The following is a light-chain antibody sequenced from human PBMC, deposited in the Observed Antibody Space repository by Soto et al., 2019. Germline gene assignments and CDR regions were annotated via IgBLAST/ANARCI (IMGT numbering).Light chain of an antibody. CDR2: GSS. CDR1: QDVDSNF. Sequence: PGESATLSCRASQDVDSNFLAWYQQRPGQAPRLLIYGSSRRATGIPDRFSGSGSGTDFTLTISRVGPEDIAVYFCHQYYSSITFGGGTKVEVK. J-gene: IGKJ4*01. CDR3: HQYYSSIT. V-gene: IGKV3-20*01.